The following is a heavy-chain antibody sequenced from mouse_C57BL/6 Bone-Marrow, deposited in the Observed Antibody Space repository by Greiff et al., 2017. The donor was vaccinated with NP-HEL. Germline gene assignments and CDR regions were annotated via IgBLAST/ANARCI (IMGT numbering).Heavy chain of an antibody. CDR3: ARGCAY. J-gene: IGHJ3*01. CDR1: GYAFTNYL. V-gene: IGHV1-54*01. Sequence: QVQLKESGAELVRPGTSVKVSCKASGYAFTNYLIEWVKQRPGQGLEWIGVINPGSGGTNYNEKFKGKATLTADKSSSTAYMQLSSLTSEDSAVYFCARGCAYWGQGTLVTVSA. CDR2: INPGSGGT.